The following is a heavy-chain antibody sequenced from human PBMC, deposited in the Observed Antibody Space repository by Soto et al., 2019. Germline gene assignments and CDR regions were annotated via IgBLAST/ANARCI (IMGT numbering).Heavy chain of an antibody. CDR3: ARGGMRWLRSRHFDY. CDR2: IIPFFGTA. Sequence: QVQLVQSGAEVKKPGSSVKVSCKASGGTSSSYAISWVRQAPGQGLEWMGGIIPFFGTANYAQKFQGRVTITADESTSTAYMELSSLRSEDTAGYYCARGGMRWLRSRHFDYWGQGTLVTVSS. J-gene: IGHJ4*02. D-gene: IGHD5-12*01. CDR1: GGTSSSYA. V-gene: IGHV1-69*12.